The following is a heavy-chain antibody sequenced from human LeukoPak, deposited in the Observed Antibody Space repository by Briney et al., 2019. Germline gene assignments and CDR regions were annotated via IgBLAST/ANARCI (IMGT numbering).Heavy chain of an antibody. D-gene: IGHD5-24*01. V-gene: IGHV3-30*02. CDR1: GFTFSSYG. Sequence: GGSLRLSCAASGFTFSSYGMHWVRQAPGKGLEWVAFIRYDGSNKYFADSVKGRFTISRDNSKNTLYLQMNSLRAEDTAVYYCAKDTTQGYNSYYFDYWGQGTLVTVSS. CDR2: IRYDGSNK. J-gene: IGHJ4*02. CDR3: AKDTTQGYNSYYFDY.